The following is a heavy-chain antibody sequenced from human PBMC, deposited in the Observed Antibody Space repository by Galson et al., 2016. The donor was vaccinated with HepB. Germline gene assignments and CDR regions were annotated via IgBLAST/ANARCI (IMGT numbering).Heavy chain of an antibody. V-gene: IGHV1-8*01. D-gene: IGHD3-10*01. J-gene: IGHJ4*02. CDR3: ARVVFSIGRGRPSYYFDY. CDR2: MNPNSGNT. CDR1: GYTFTSHD. Sequence: SVKVSCKASGYTFTSHDFIWVRQATGQGLEWVGWMNPNSGNTDYVQTFQGRITMTRNTSISTGYMELSGLRFEDTAVYYCARVVFSIGRGRPSYYFDYWGQGTLVTVSS.